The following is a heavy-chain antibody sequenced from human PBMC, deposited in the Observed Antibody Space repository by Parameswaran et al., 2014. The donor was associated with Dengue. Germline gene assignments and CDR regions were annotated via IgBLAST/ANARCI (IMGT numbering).Heavy chain of an antibody. CDR3: ARVRRRRRVVPAAGYYYYGMDV. D-gene: IGHD2-2*01. Sequence: PGKGLEWIGEINHSGSTNYNPSLKSRVTISVDTSKNQFSLKLSSVTAADTAVYYCARVRRRRRVVPAAGYYYYGMDVWGQGDHGHRLL. J-gene: IGHJ6*02. V-gene: IGHV4-34*01. CDR2: INHSGST.